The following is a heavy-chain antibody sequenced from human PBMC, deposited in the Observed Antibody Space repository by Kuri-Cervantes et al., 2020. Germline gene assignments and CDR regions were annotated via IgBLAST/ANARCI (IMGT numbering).Heavy chain of an antibody. CDR1: GYTFTSYG. D-gene: IGHD5-18*01. Sequence: SVKVSCKASGYTFTSYGISWVRQAPGQGLEWMGGIIPIFGTANYAQKFQGRVTITADESTSTAYMELSSLRSEDTAVYYCARAERYSGGYSYGYYWFDPWGQGTLVTVSS. CDR3: ARAERYSGGYSYGYYWFDP. V-gene: IGHV1-69*13. CDR2: IIPIFGTA. J-gene: IGHJ5*02.